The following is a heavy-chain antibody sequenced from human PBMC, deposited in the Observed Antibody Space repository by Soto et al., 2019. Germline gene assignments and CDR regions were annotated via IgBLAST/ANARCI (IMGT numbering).Heavy chain of an antibody. Sequence: SHTTPLTCSSSVDRVSSNSAAWNWIMQSPSRGLEWLGRTYYRSKWYNDYAVSVKSRITINPDTSKNQFSLQLNSVTPEDTAVYYCARDMVVQAAMVLGWFDPWGQGTLVTVSS. CDR2: TYYRSKWYN. J-gene: IGHJ5*02. D-gene: IGHD2-2*01. CDR1: VDRVSSNSAA. V-gene: IGHV6-1*01. CDR3: ARDMVVQAAMVLGWFDP.